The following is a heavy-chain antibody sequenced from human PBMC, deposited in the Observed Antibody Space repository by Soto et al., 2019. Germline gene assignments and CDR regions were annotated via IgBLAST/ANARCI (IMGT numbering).Heavy chain of an antibody. CDR1: GFSLSNAIMV. J-gene: IGHJ4*02. D-gene: IGHD3-9*01. CDR3: ARTIVTPWGAYFEY. V-gene: IGHV2-26*01. Sequence: SGPTLVNPTETLTLTCTVSGFSLSNAIMVVSWIIHHPGKSLECLAHIFSNDEKSYSTSLKRRLTISKDTSKSQAVLTMTNMDPVDTATYYCARTIVTPWGAYFEYWGQ. CDR2: IFSNDEK.